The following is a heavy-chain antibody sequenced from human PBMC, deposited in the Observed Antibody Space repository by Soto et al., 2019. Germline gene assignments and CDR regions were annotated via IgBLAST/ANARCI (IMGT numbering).Heavy chain of an antibody. CDR1: GFTFSTYS. Sequence: PGGSLRLSCAASGFTFSTYSMNWVRQAPGKGLEWVSSISSSGTYIHYADSLKGRLTISRDNAKNSLYLQMISLRAEDTAVYYCAMDPSDCSSTSCWGYYALDVWGQGTPVTSP. CDR2: ISSSGTYI. V-gene: IGHV3-21*01. D-gene: IGHD2-2*01. J-gene: IGHJ6*02. CDR3: AMDPSDCSSTSCWGYYALDV.